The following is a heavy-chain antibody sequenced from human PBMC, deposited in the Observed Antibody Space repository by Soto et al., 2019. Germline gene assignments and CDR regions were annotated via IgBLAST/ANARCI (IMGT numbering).Heavy chain of an antibody. CDR3: ARSQIVGAMHYYYYMDV. J-gene: IGHJ6*03. CDR1: GFTFDDYA. Sequence: EVQVVESGGGLVQPGRSLRLSCAASGFTFDDYAMHWVRQAPGKGLEWVSGITWNSGRIGYADSVKGRFTIARDNAKNSLYLQMDSLREEDMALYYCARSQIVGAMHYYYYMDVWGKGTTVTVS. CDR2: ITWNSGRI. D-gene: IGHD1-26*01. V-gene: IGHV3-9*03.